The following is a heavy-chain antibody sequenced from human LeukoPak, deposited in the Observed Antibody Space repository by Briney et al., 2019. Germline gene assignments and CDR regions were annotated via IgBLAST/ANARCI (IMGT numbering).Heavy chain of an antibody. V-gene: IGHV3-23*01. CDR2: IFPSGGEI. Sequence: PGGSLRLSCAASGFTFSTFAMIWVRQPPGKGLEWVSSIFPSGGEIHYADSVRGRFTISRDNSKSTLSLQMNSLRAEDTAIYYCARGPIAAAGMGDYWGQGTLVTVSS. CDR1: GFTFSTFA. D-gene: IGHD6-13*01. J-gene: IGHJ4*02. CDR3: ARGPIAAAGMGDY.